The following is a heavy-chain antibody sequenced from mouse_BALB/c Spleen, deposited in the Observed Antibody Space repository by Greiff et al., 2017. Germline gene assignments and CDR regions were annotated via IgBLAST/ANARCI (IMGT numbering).Heavy chain of an antibody. CDR1: GFNIKDTY. Sequence: VQLKQSGAELVKPGASVKLSCTASGFNIKDTYMHWVKQRPEQGLEWIGRIDPANGNTKYDPKFQGKATITADTSSNTAYLQLSSLTSEDTAVYYCARYGNYVGWYFDVWGAGTTVTVSS. CDR2: IDPANGNT. CDR3: ARYGNYVGWYFDV. V-gene: IGHV14-3*02. D-gene: IGHD2-1*01. J-gene: IGHJ1*01.